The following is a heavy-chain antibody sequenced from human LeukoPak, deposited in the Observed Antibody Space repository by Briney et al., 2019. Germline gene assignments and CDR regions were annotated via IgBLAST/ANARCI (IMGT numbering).Heavy chain of an antibody. Sequence: SVKVSCKASGGTFSSYAISWVRQAPGQGLEWMGGIIPIFGTANYAQKFQGRVTITADESTSTAYMELSSLRSEDTAVYYCARSGFSDTRGSNDAFDIWGQGTMVTVSS. J-gene: IGHJ3*02. CDR1: GGTFSSYA. V-gene: IGHV1-69*13. CDR2: IIPIFGTA. D-gene: IGHD3-22*01. CDR3: ARSGFSDTRGSNDAFDI.